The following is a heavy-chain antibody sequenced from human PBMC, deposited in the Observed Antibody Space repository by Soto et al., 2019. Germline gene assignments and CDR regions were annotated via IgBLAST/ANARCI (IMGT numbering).Heavy chain of an antibody. Sequence: ASVKVSCKASGYTFTSYDINWVRQATGQGLEWMGWINPNNGNTGYAQKFQGRVTLTRSTSISTAYMELSSLRSDDTAVYHCARTSSGTREGFDPRGQGTLVTVSS. D-gene: IGHD1-7*01. J-gene: IGHJ5*02. CDR1: GYTFTSYD. CDR3: ARTSSGTREGFDP. V-gene: IGHV1-8*01. CDR2: INPNNGNT.